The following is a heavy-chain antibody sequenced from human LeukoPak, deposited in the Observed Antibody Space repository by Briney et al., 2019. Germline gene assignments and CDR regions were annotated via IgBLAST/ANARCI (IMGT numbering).Heavy chain of an antibody. CDR3: ARHRPPLSYCGGDCYSAWFDP. Sequence: SETLSLTCTVSGGSISSSSYYWGRIRQPPGKGLEWIGSIYYSGSTYYNPSLKSRVTISVDTSKNQFSLKLSSVTAADTAVYYCARHRPPLSYCGGDCYSAWFDPWGQGTLVTVSS. CDR1: GGSISSSSYY. CDR2: IYYSGST. D-gene: IGHD2-21*02. J-gene: IGHJ5*02. V-gene: IGHV4-39*01.